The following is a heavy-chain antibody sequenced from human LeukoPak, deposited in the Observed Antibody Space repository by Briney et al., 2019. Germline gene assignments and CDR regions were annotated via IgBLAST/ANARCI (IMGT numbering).Heavy chain of an antibody. CDR2: IYDTGST. Sequence: NPSGTLSLTCAVSGGSISSTNWWNWVRPPPGKGLEWIGEIYDTGSTNYNPSVKSRVTISIDTSNNQFFLNLNSVTAADTAFYYCARAPLWRCSGGICYRYFDPWGLGTLVTVSS. CDR3: ARAPLWRCSGGICYRYFDP. D-gene: IGHD2-15*01. CDR1: GGSISSTNW. V-gene: IGHV4-4*02. J-gene: IGHJ5*02.